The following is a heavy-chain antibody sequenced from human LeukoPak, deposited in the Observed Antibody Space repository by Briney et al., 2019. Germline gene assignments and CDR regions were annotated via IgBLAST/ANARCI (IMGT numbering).Heavy chain of an antibody. J-gene: IGHJ4*02. CDR1: GYDFTSVG. D-gene: IGHD2-21*02. Sequence: ASVKVSCKASGYDFTSVGITWVRRAPGQGLGWMGWISPYNGNTRYAQKFQGRVTMTRDTSTSTVYLDLSSLRSEDTAVYYCARDRDCGGDCYSGSFDYWGQGTLVTVSS. CDR2: ISPYNGNT. V-gene: IGHV1-18*01. CDR3: ARDRDCGGDCYSGSFDY.